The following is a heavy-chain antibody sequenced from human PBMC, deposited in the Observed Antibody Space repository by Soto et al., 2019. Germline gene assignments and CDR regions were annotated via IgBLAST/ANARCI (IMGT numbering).Heavy chain of an antibody. V-gene: IGHV1-18*01. J-gene: IGHJ6*02. Sequence: QVQLVQSASEVMKPGASVKVSCKASGYTFIRYGITWVRQAPGQRLEWMGWISPYNDQTIYAQKLQDRVTMTADTSTRTVYMQLRSLKSDDTAVYYCARGGYYDNVWGKLSHYGLDVWGQGTSVTVSS. CDR1: GYTFIRYG. CDR3: ARGGYYDNVWGKLSHYGLDV. D-gene: IGHD3-16*01. CDR2: ISPYNDQT.